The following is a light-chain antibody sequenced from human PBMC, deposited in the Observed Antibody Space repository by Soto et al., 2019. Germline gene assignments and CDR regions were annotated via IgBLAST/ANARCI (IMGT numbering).Light chain of an antibody. CDR3: LQPNEFPRS. V-gene: IGKV1D-12*01. J-gene: IGKJ2*01. CDR1: EDISRW. Sequence: QMTQSPSFVSASIGDRVSITCRASEDISRWLGWYQQKPGRAPSLLIFGATSLRSGVPSRFSATESGTLFTLTITNVQPDDFATYFCLQPNEFPRSFGQGT. CDR2: GAT.